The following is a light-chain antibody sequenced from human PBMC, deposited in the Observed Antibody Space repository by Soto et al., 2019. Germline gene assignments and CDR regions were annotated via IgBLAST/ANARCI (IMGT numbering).Light chain of an antibody. Sequence: QSVLTQPASVSGSPGQSITISCTGTSSDVGGYNYVSWYQLHPGKAPKLMVYEVSNRPSGVSNRFSGSKSGNTASLTISGLQAEYEADYYCSSYTSSTAYVFGTGTKLTVL. CDR2: EVS. CDR3: SSYTSSTAYV. V-gene: IGLV2-14*01. CDR1: SSDVGGYNY. J-gene: IGLJ1*01.